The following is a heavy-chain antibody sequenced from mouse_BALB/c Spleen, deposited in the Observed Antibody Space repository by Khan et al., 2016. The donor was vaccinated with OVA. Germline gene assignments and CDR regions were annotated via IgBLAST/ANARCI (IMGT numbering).Heavy chain of an antibody. CDR2: ILPGSGST. V-gene: IGHV1-9*01. CDR1: GYTFSSYW. Sequence: VQLQESGAELMKPGASVKISCKATGYTFSSYWIEWVKQRPGHGLEWIGEILPGSGSTNYNEKFKAKATFTADTSSNTAYMQLSSLTSEDSAVYYGARPPIYYYGSNYCYAMDYWGQGTSVTVSS. D-gene: IGHD1-1*01. J-gene: IGHJ4*01. CDR3: ARPPIYYYGSNYCYAMDY.